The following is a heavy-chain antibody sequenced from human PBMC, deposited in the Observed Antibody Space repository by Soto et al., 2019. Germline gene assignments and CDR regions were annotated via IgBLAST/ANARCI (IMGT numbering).Heavy chain of an antibody. CDR2: IIPIFGTA. J-gene: IGHJ2*01. CDR3: ARGVGWQLVGNWYFDL. Sequence: QVQLVQSGAEVKKPGSSVKVSCKASGGTFSSYAISWVRQAPGQGLEWMGGIIPIFGTANYAQKFQGRVTITADESTSTDYMELRSLRYEDTAVYYCARGVGWQLVGNWYFDLWGRGTLVTVSS. CDR1: GGTFSSYA. V-gene: IGHV1-69*01. D-gene: IGHD6-6*01.